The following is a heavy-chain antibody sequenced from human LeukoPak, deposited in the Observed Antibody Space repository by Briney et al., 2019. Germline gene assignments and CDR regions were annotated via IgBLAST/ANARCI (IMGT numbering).Heavy chain of an antibody. V-gene: IGHV4-4*07. CDR2: IYTSGST. CDR1: GGSISSSY. Sequence: SETLSLTCTVSGGSISSSYWSWIRQPAGKGLEWIGRIYTSGSTNYNPSLKSRVTMSVDTSKNQFSLKLSPVTAADTAAYYCARATYYYDSSGHRPSNWFDPWGQGTLVTVSS. J-gene: IGHJ5*02. D-gene: IGHD3-22*01. CDR3: ARATYYYDSSGHRPSNWFDP.